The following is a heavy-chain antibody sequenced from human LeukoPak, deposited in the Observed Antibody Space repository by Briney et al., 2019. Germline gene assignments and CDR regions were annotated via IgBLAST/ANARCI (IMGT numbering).Heavy chain of an antibody. Sequence: ASVKVSCKASGYTFTSYGISWVRQAPGQGLEWMGWISAYNGNTNYAQKLQGRVTMTTDTSTSTAYMELRSLRSDDTAVYYCARELYYDSSLGAFDIWGQGTMVTVSS. CDR2: ISAYNGNT. D-gene: IGHD3-22*01. J-gene: IGHJ3*02. CDR1: GYTFTSYG. V-gene: IGHV1-18*01. CDR3: ARELYYDSSLGAFDI.